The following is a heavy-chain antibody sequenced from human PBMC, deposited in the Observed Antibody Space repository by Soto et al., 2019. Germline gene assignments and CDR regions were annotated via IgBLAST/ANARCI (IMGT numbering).Heavy chain of an antibody. J-gene: IGHJ5*02. D-gene: IGHD3-9*01. CDR2: MHHTQGT. V-gene: IGHV4-59*01. Sequence: PSETLSLTCSVSGASISSYYWTWIRQPPGGGLEWIGYMHHTQGTNDNPSLRGRVHMSIDTSMNQFSLRLTSVTAADTAVYYCARVNFVGYFAWLDPWGHGTLVTVSS. CDR3: ARVNFVGYFAWLDP. CDR1: GASISSYY.